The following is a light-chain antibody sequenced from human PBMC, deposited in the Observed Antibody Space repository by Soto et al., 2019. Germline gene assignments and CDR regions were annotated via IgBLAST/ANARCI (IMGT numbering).Light chain of an antibody. CDR2: GNT. CDR1: TSDIGAGYD. CDR3: QSYDSTLSGA. V-gene: IGLV1-40*01. Sequence: QSVLRQPPSVSGAPGQRVTISCSGTTSDIGAGYDVHWYQLLPGAAPKLLIYGNTNRPSGVPDRFSGSRSGSSASLVITGLQVEDEADYYCQSYDSTLSGAFGGGTQLTVL. J-gene: IGLJ3*02.